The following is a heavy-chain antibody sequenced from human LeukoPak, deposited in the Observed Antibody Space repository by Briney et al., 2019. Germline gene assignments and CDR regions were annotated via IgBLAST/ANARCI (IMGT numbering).Heavy chain of an antibody. CDR3: ARGTYRTTSPNWHFDL. J-gene: IGHJ2*01. CDR1: GFTFRSYS. D-gene: IGHD1-14*01. Sequence: GSLRLSCVASGFTFRSYSMNWVRQAPGKGLEWIGEINHSGSTTYNPSLKSRVTMPVDTSKNQFSLRLNSVTAADTAVYYCARGTYRTTSPNWHFDLWGRGTLVTVSS. V-gene: IGHV4-34*01. CDR2: INHSGST.